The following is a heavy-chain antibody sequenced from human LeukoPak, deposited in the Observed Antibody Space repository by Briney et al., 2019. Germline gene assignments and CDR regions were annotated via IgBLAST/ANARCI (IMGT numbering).Heavy chain of an antibody. D-gene: IGHD6-6*01. Sequence: SETLSLTCAVYSGSFSGYFWTWIRHSPGKGLEWIGEINHSGTTNYNPSLKNRVTVSADTSKDHFSLRLSSVSHGNTSVYYCAQGRIAARLLRAFDICGEGTMVTVSS. CDR2: INHSGTT. CDR3: AQGRIAARLLRAFDI. CDR1: SGSFSGYF. J-gene: IGHJ3*02. V-gene: IGHV4-34*01.